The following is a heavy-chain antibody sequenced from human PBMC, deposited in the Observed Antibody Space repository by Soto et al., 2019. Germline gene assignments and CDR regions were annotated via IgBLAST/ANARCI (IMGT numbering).Heavy chain of an antibody. Sequence: SETLSLTCTVSGGSISSSSYYWGWIRQPPGKGLEWIGSIYYSGSTYYNPSLKSRVTISVATSKNQFSLKLSSVTAADTAVYYCARTPGHDILTAFVQLGGYYYYYYMDVWGKGTTVTVSS. V-gene: IGHV4-39*01. D-gene: IGHD3-9*01. CDR1: GGSISSSSYY. J-gene: IGHJ6*03. CDR3: ARTPGHDILTAFVQLGGYYYYYYMDV. CDR2: IYYSGST.